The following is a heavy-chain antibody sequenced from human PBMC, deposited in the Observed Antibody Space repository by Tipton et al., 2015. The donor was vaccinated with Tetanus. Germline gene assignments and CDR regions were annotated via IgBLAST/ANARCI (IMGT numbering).Heavy chain of an antibody. D-gene: IGHD6-6*01. V-gene: IGHV5-51*01. CDR2: IYPGDSDT. Sequence: QLVQSGEEVKKPGESLKISCKGSGYIFRNYWIGWVRQMSGKGLEWMGIIYPGDSDTRYNPSFQGQVTISVDESINTAYLQWSSLKASDSAVYFCARHGSIGARQNRFDSWGQGTQVTVSS. CDR1: GYIFRNYW. J-gene: IGHJ5*01. CDR3: ARHGSIGARQNRFDS.